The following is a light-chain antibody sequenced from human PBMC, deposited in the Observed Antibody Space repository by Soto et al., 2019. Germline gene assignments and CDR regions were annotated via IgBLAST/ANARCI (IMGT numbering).Light chain of an antibody. J-gene: IGLJ1*01. V-gene: IGLV2-14*01. Sequence: QSVLTQPASVSGSPGQSITISCTGTSSDVGGYNYVSWYQQHPGKAPKLMIYEVSNRPSGVSNRFSGSNSGNTASLTISGLQAEDEADYYCSSYTSSSTLDVFGTGTKV. CDR3: SSYTSSSTLDV. CDR1: SSDVGGYNY. CDR2: EVS.